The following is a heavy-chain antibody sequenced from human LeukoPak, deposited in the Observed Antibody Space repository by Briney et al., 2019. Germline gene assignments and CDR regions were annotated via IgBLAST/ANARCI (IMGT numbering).Heavy chain of an antibody. CDR3: ARDRGHNTFDY. J-gene: IGHJ4*02. D-gene: IGHD1-14*01. CDR1: GFAFSNYW. V-gene: IGHV3-7*01. Sequence: PGGSLRLSCAASGFAFSNYWLGWVRQAPGRGLEWVAYMKQDGSEEYYVESVRGRFTISRDNAKNSLYLQMNSLRVEDTGVYYCARDRGHNTFDYWGQGTLVTVSS. CDR2: MKQDGSEE.